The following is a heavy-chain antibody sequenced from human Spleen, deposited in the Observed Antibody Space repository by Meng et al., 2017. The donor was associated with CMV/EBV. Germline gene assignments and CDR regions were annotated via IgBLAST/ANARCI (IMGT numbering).Heavy chain of an antibody. V-gene: IGHV5-51*01. J-gene: IGHJ2*01. CDR3: ATQVDSSSLDFGL. D-gene: IGHD2-2*01. Sequence: KGSRFTFSTYWIAWLRQKPGKGPEWMGIIHPSDSDTRYSPSFQGQVTFSVDNSISTAYLRWRSLKASDTAMYYCATQVDSSSLDFGLWGRGSLVTVSS. CDR2: IHPSDSDT. CDR1: RFTFSTYW.